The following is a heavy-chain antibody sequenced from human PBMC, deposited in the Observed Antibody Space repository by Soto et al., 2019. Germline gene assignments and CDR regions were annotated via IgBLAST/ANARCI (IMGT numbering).Heavy chain of an antibody. CDR1: GFIVSSNY. D-gene: IGHD5-12*01. Sequence: EVQLVESGGGLIQPGGSLRLSCAVSGFIVSSNYMTWVRQAPGKGLEWVSVIYSGGATFYADSVQGRFTISRDNSADTVYLQMNNLRAEDTAVYYCGRVPFNSGWDLDYWGQGTLVTVSS. CDR2: IYSGGAT. CDR3: GRVPFNSGWDLDY. V-gene: IGHV3-53*01. J-gene: IGHJ4*02.